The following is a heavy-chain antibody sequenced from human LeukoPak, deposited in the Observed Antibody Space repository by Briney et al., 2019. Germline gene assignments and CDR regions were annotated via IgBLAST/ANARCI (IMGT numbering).Heavy chain of an antibody. D-gene: IGHD6-13*01. V-gene: IGHV3-23*01. J-gene: IGHJ4*02. CDR1: GFTFTNYA. CDR2: ISSSGDT. Sequence: GGSLRLSCAASGFTFTNYAMSWVRQAPGKGLGWLSAISSSGDTYYADSVRGRFTISRDNSKNTLYLQMNRLRAEDTAVYYCARDRQQQLVFDYWGQGTLVTVSS. CDR3: ARDRQQQLVFDY.